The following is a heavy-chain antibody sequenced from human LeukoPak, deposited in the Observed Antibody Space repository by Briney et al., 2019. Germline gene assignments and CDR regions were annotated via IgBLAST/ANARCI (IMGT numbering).Heavy chain of an antibody. V-gene: IGHV5-51*01. CDR3: ARHGGYYSSGYYVGPIDY. CDR2: IYPGDSDT. J-gene: IGHJ4*02. Sequence: GESLKISCKGSGYSFTSYWIGWVRQMPGKGLEWMGIIYPGDSDTRYSPSFQGQVTISADKSISNAYLQWSSLKASDTAMYYCARHGGYYSSGYYVGPIDYWGQGTLVTVSS. CDR1: GYSFTSYW. D-gene: IGHD3-22*01.